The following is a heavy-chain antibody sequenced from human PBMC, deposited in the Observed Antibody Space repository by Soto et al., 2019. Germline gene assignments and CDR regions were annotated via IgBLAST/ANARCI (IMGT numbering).Heavy chain of an antibody. Sequence: QVQLQESGPGLVKPSETLSLTCTVSGGSISRYFWSWIRQPPGKGLEWIGYIYYSGSTNYNPSLKSRVTRSLDTSKNQFSLKLSSVTAADTALYYCARGPLGPGLSYWVDPWGQGTLVTVSS. J-gene: IGHJ5*02. V-gene: IGHV4-59*01. D-gene: IGHD7-27*01. CDR1: GGSISRYF. CDR2: IYYSGST. CDR3: ARGPLGPGLSYWVDP.